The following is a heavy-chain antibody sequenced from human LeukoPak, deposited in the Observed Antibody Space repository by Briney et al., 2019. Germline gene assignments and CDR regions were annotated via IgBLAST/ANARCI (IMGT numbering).Heavy chain of an antibody. Sequence: KASETLSLTCAVYVGSFSGYYWSWIRQPPGKGLEWIGEINHSGSTNYNPSLKSRVTISVDTPKNQFSLKLSSVTAADTAVYYCARVHYHYDSSGPEWWFDPWGQGTLVTVSS. CDR2: INHSGST. D-gene: IGHD3-22*01. V-gene: IGHV4-34*01. CDR1: VGSFSGYY. CDR3: ARVHYHYDSSGPEWWFDP. J-gene: IGHJ5*02.